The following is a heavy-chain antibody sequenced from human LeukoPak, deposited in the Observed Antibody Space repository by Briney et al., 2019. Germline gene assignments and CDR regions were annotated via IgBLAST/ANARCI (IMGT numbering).Heavy chain of an antibody. J-gene: IGHJ4*02. D-gene: IGHD3-10*01. CDR3: ARDRWGSYYGSGLQEY. CDR2: INAGNGNT. V-gene: IGHV1-3*01. Sequence: ASVKVSCKASGYTFTSYYMHWVRQAPGQRLEWMGWINAGNGNTKYSQKFQGRVTITRDTSASTAYMELSSLRSEDTAVYYCARDRWGSYYGSGLQEYWGQGTLVTVSS. CDR1: GYTFTSYY.